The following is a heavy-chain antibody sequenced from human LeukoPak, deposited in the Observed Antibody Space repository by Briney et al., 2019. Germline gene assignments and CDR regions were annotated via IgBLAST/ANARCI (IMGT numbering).Heavy chain of an antibody. D-gene: IGHD3-3*02. J-gene: IGHJ4*02. Sequence: GGSLRLSCAASGFTFSNYWWNWVRQPPGKGLEWVANIKEDGSEKYYVDSVKGRFTISRDNAKNSLYLQMDSLRAEDTAVYYCARDSQHLNFDHWGQGTLVTVSS. V-gene: IGHV3-7*04. CDR2: IKEDGSEK. CDR1: GFTFSNYW. CDR3: ARDSQHLNFDH.